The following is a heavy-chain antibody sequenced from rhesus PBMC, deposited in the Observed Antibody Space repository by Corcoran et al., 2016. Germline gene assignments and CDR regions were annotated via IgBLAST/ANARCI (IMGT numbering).Heavy chain of an antibody. J-gene: IGHJ5-2*02. Sequence: EVQLVESGGGLVQPGGSLRLSCAASGVTFRISAMHWVRQASGKGLGWVGLIRSKSDTSGTGYAASVKGRFTISRDDSKNTAYLQMNSLKTEDTAVYYCSNSWSMDVWGRGLLVTVSS. CDR1: GVTFRISA. CDR3: SNSWSMDV. CDR2: IRSKSDTSGT. V-gene: IGHV3-118*01. D-gene: IGHD1-1*01.